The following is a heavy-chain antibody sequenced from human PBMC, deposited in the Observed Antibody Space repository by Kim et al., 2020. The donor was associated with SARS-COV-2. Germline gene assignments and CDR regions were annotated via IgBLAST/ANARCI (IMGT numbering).Heavy chain of an antibody. CDR3: TTVSMR. CDR1: GIPFSNAW. Sequence: GGSLRLSCAVSGIPFSNAWFNWVRQSPGKGLEWVGRIKSKTDGGTADLAAPVKGRFAISRDDSKNTLSLLMNNVETDYSAVYYCTTVSMRWGQGTLVTVSS. J-gene: IGHJ4*02. D-gene: IGHD2-2*01. CDR2: IKSKTDGGTA. V-gene: IGHV3-15*01.